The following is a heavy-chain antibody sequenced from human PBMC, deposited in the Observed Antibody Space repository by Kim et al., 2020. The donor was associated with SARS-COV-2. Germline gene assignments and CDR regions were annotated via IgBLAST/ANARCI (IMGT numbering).Heavy chain of an antibody. J-gene: IGHJ4*02. D-gene: IGHD3-3*01. CDR3: ARSITIFGVVITFDY. Sequence: PPLKRRVTISVDKSKRQFSLKLSSVTAADTAVYYCARSITIFGVVITFDYWGQGTLVTVSS. V-gene: IGHV4-4*02.